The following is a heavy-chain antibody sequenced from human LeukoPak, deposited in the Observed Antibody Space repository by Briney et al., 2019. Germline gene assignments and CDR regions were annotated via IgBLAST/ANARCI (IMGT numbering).Heavy chain of an antibody. CDR3: ARCGYSDGYNWFDP. J-gene: IGHJ5*02. Sequence: AETLSLTCTVSGGSISSHYWSWIRQPPGKGLEWIGYIYYSGSTNYNASLKSRVTISVDMSKNQLPLKLSSVTAADTAVYYCARCGYSDGYNWFDPWGQGTLVTVSS. CDR2: IYYSGST. D-gene: IGHD5-18*01. CDR1: GGSISSHY. V-gene: IGHV4-59*11.